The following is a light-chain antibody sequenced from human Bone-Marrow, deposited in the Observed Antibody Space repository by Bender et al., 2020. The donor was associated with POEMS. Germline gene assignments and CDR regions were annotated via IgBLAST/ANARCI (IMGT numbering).Light chain of an antibody. V-gene: IGLV3-1*01. Sequence: SYELTQPSSVSVSPGQTARITCSGDILADKYVRWFQQMPGQAPVLLIYQDDKRPSGIPERFSGSNSGDTAILTVSGAQPMDEADYYCQTWDTTTGVFGSGTRVTVL. CDR2: QDD. CDR1: ILADKY. J-gene: IGLJ1*01. CDR3: QTWDTTTGV.